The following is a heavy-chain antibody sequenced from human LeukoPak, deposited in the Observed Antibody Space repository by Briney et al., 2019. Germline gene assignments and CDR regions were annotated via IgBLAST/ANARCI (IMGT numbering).Heavy chain of an antibody. CDR1: GFTFSNYW. CDR2: IKPDGSEE. V-gene: IGHV3-7*02. J-gene: IGHJ4*02. CDR3: ASQPSAVAGNY. D-gene: IGHD6-19*01. Sequence: GGSLRLSCAASGFTFSNYWMTWVRQAPEKGLEWVANIKPDGSEEYYVDSVKGRFTISRDNAKNSLYLLMNSLRAEDTAVYYCASQPSAVAGNYWGQGTLVTVSS.